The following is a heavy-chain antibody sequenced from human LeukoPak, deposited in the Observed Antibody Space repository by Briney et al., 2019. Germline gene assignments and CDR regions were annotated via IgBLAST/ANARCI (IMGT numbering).Heavy chain of an antibody. Sequence: GGSLRLSCTASGFTFGDYAMSWFRQAPGKGLEWVSAISGSGGSTYYADSVKGRFTISRDNSKNTLYLQMNSLRAEDTAVYYCAKDSRPPFTMIVVVIGVYYFDYWGQGTLVTVSS. CDR1: GFTFGDYA. CDR2: ISGSGGST. V-gene: IGHV3-23*01. D-gene: IGHD3-22*01. J-gene: IGHJ4*02. CDR3: AKDSRPPFTMIVVVIGVYYFDY.